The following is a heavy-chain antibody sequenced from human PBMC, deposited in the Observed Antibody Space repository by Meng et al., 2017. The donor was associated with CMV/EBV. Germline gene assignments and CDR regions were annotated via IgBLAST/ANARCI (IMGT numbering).Heavy chain of an antibody. CDR1: GGTFSSYA. Sequence: SVKVSCKASGGTFSSYAISWVRQAPGQGLEWMGGIIPILGIANYAQKFQGRVTITADKSTSTAYMELSSLRSEDTAVYYCAGDLCIAAAGTPYGWFDPWGQGALVTVSS. CDR3: AGDLCIAAAGTPYGWFDP. CDR2: IIPILGIA. V-gene: IGHV1-69*10. D-gene: IGHD6-13*01. J-gene: IGHJ5*02.